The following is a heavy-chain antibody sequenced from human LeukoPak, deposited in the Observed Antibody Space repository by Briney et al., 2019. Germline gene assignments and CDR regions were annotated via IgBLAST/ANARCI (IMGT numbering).Heavy chain of an antibody. D-gene: IGHD6-19*01. CDR1: GYSISRGYY. CDR3: ARDRIAVSDPPNWFDP. Sequence: SETLSLTCTVSGYSISRGYYWGWIRQPPGKGLEWIGRIYNSGKTYYNPSLKSRFSISLDTSKNNFSWKVSSLTAAAPAVFYFARDRIAVSDPPNWFDPGGQGILVTVSS. J-gene: IGHJ5*02. V-gene: IGHV4-38-2*02. CDR2: IYNSGKT.